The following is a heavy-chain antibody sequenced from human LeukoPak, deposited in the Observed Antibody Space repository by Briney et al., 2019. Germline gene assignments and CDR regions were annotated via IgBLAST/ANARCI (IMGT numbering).Heavy chain of an antibody. D-gene: IGHD3-10*01. V-gene: IGHV4-59*01. Sequence: SETLSLTCTVSGGSISSYYWSWIRQPPGKGLEWIGCIYYSGSTNYNPSLKSRVTISVDTSKNQFSLKLSSVTAADTAVYYCARGYMVRGYYGMDVWGQGTTVTVSS. CDR3: ARGYMVRGYYGMDV. CDR1: GGSISSYY. CDR2: IYYSGST. J-gene: IGHJ6*02.